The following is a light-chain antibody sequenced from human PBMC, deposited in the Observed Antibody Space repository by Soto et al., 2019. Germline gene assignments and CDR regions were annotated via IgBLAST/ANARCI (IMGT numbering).Light chain of an antibody. CDR2: GAS. Sequence: EIVMTQSPATLSVSPGERATLSCRPIQSVSSNLAWYQQKPGQAPRLLIYGASTRATGIPARFSGSGSGTEFTLTISSLQSEDFAVYYCQQYNNWPPTWTFGQGTKVDIK. V-gene: IGKV3-15*01. J-gene: IGKJ1*01. CDR3: QQYNNWPPTWT. CDR1: QSVSSN.